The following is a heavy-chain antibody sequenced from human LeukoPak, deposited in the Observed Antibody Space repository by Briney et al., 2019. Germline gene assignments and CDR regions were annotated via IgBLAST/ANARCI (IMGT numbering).Heavy chain of an antibody. CDR1: GGSISSYY. Sequence: SETLSLTCTVSGGSISSYYWSWIRQPPGKGLEWIGFIYYSGSTSYNPSLKSRVTISVDTSKNQFSLKLTSVTAADTAVYYCARHTGVQLWNPNWFDPWGQGTLVTVSS. CDR2: IYYSGST. V-gene: IGHV4-59*08. D-gene: IGHD5-18*01. CDR3: ARHTGVQLWNPNWFDP. J-gene: IGHJ5*02.